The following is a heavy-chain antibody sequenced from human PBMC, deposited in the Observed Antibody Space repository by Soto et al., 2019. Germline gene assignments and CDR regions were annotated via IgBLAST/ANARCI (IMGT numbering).Heavy chain of an antibody. V-gene: IGHV3-48*03. J-gene: IGHJ4*02. CDR2: ISSSGSTI. D-gene: IGHD6-13*01. CDR3: ARGPGIAAAIDY. Sequence: GGSLRLSCAASGFTFSSYEMNWVRQAPGKGLEWVSYISSSGSTIYYADSVKGRFTISRDNAKNPLYLQMNSLRAEDTAVYYCARGPGIAAAIDYWGQGTLVTVSS. CDR1: GFTFSSYE.